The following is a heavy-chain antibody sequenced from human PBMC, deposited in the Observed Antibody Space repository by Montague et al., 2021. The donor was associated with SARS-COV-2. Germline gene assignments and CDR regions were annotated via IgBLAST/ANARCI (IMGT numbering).Heavy chain of an antibody. CDR2: IYYSGST. CDR1: GGSISSYHHY. CDR3: ARDPSRQPLLYPIGDYYYGMDV. V-gene: IGHV4-39*07. J-gene: IGHJ6*02. D-gene: IGHD2-2*02. Sequence: SETRSLTCTVSGGSISSYHHYWGWIRQAPGKGLEWIGSIYYSGSTYYNPSLKSRVTISVDTSKNQFSLKLSSVTAADTAVYYCARDPSRQPLLYPIGDYYYGMDVWGQGTTVTVSS.